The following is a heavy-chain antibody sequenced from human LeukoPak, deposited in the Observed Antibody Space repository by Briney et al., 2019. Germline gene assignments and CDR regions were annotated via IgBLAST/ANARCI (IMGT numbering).Heavy chain of an antibody. Sequence: SETLSLTCTVSGGSISSGDYYWSRIRQPPGKGLEWIGYIYYSGSTYYNPSLKSRVTISVDTSKNQFSLKQSSVTAADTAVYYCAGSRRDGYNFDYWGQGTLVTVSS. CDR3: AGSRRDGYNFDY. D-gene: IGHD5-24*01. V-gene: IGHV4-30-4*08. CDR2: IYYSGST. CDR1: GGSISSGDYY. J-gene: IGHJ4*02.